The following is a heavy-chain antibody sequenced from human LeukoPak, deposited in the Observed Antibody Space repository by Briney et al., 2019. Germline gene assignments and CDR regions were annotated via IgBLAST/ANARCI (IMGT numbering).Heavy chain of an antibody. CDR1: GFTFSSYG. V-gene: IGHV3-21*01. Sequence: PGGSLRLSCAASGFTFSSYGMSWVRQAPGKGLEWVSSISSSSSYIYYADSVKGRFTISRDNAKNSLYLQMNSLRVEDTAVYHCVRIGLSYSYGSGFDPWGQGTLVIVSS. CDR3: VRIGLSYSYGSGFDP. J-gene: IGHJ5*02. D-gene: IGHD3-10*01. CDR2: ISSSSSYI.